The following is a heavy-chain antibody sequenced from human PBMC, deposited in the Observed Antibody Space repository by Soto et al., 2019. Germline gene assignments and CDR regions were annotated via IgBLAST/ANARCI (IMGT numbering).Heavy chain of an antibody. CDR3: AKDRDTYGAVYYFDF. D-gene: IGHD5-18*01. CDR1: GFTFRSYG. Sequence: GGSLRLSCAASGFTFRSYGMHWVRQAPGKGLKWVAVISHDGRDTRYADSVKGRFTISRDNSKNTVYLQMNSLRAEDTAVYYCAKDRDTYGAVYYFDFWGQGTLVTVSS. V-gene: IGHV3-30*18. CDR2: ISHDGRDT. J-gene: IGHJ4*02.